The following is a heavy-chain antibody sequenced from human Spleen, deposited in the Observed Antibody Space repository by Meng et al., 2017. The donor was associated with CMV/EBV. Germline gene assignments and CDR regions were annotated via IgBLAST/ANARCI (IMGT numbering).Heavy chain of an antibody. J-gene: IGHJ4*02. CDR1: GYTFTSYD. V-gene: IGHV1-2*02. CDR3: ATLDCSSTSCYSGY. D-gene: IGHD2-2*01. Sequence: ASVKVSCKASGYTFTSYDISWVRQAPGQGLEWMGWINPNSGGTNYAQKFQGRVTMTRDTSISTAYMELSRLRSDDTAVYYCATLDCSSTSCYSGYWGQGTLVTVSS. CDR2: INPNSGGT.